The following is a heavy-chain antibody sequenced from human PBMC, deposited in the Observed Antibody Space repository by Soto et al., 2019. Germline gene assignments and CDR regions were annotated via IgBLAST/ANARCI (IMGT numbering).Heavy chain of an antibody. CDR1: GYTFTNFA. Sequence: QVHLVQSGAEVKKPGASVKISCTTSGYTFTNFAMHWVRQAPGQGLEWMGWINAGNGNTRYSQKFQGRVTITRSTPANTAYLELRRLRSEDSALYYCARALNYYDASGGDYWGQGTLVTVSS. J-gene: IGHJ4*02. V-gene: IGHV1-3*01. D-gene: IGHD3-22*01. CDR3: ARALNYYDASGGDY. CDR2: INAGNGNT.